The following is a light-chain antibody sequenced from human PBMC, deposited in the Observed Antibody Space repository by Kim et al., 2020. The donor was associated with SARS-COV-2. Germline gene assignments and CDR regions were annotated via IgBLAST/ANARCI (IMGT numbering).Light chain of an antibody. CDR1: QRVSSY. CDR2: DAS. J-gene: IGKJ4*01. Sequence: SLSPGERPTLPARDSQRVSSYLAWYKQKPGQAPRLLIYDASNRATGIPARFSGSGSGTDFTLTISSLEPEDFAVYYCQQRSNWLTFGGGTKVDIK. CDR3: QQRSNWLT. V-gene: IGKV3-11*01.